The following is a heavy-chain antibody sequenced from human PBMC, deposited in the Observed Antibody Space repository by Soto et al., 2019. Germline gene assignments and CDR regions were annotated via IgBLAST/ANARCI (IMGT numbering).Heavy chain of an antibody. J-gene: IGHJ5*02. CDR2: IDPSDSYT. CDR1: GYSFTSYW. V-gene: IGHV5-10-1*01. D-gene: IGHD3-3*01. Sequence: PGESLKISCKGSGYSFTSYWISWVRQMPGKGLEWMGRIDPSDSYTNYSPSFQGHVTISADKSISTAYLQWSSLKASDTAMYYCARHSSITIFGVVTIGNWFDPWGQGTLVTVSS. CDR3: ARHSSITIFGVVTIGNWFDP.